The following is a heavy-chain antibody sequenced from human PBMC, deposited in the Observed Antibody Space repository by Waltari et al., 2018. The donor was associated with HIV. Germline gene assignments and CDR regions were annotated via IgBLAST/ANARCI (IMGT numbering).Heavy chain of an antibody. CDR3: GRMMVRGVIMTGVDV. D-gene: IGHD3-10*01. V-gene: IGHV3-53*02. J-gene: IGHJ6*02. CDR2: IYSVGTR. Sequence: EVQLVETGGGLSQPGGSLRLSCVASGFTVSSSQMSWVRQGPGKGLECVSLIYSVGTRYYTDSGKGRFTISRDESKNTVNLQLNSLRAEDTAFYYCGRMMVRGVIMTGVDVWGQGTTVIVSS. CDR1: GFTVSSSQ.